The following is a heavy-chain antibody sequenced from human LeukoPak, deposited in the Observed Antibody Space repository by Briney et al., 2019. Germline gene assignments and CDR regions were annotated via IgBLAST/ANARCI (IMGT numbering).Heavy chain of an antibody. Sequence: SGGSLRLSCAASGFTFSDYYMSWIRQAPGKGLEWVSYISSSGSTIYYADSVKGRFTISRDNAKNSLYLQMNSLRAEDTAVYYCASDGRWLVGATPLGYWGQGTLVTVSS. J-gene: IGHJ4*02. CDR1: GFTFSDYY. CDR2: ISSSGSTI. CDR3: ASDGRWLVGATPLGY. D-gene: IGHD1-26*01. V-gene: IGHV3-11*01.